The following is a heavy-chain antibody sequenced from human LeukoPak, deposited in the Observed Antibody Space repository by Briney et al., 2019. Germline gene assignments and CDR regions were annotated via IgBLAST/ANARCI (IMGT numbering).Heavy chain of an antibody. CDR3: AREGKDYYDSSGYPLYYLRAFDI. CDR1: GFTFSSYW. V-gene: IGHV3-7*01. Sequence: GGSLRLSCAASGFTFSSYWMSWVRQAPGKGLEWVANIKQDGSEKYYVDSVKGRFTISRDNAKNSLYLQMNSLRAEDTAVYYCAREGKDYYDSSGYPLYYLRAFDIWGQGTMVTVSS. D-gene: IGHD3-22*01. CDR2: IKQDGSEK. J-gene: IGHJ3*02.